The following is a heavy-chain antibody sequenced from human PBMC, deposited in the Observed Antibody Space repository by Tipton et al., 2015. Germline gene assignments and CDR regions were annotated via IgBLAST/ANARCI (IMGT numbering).Heavy chain of an antibody. CDR2: IYYSGST. CDR3: ARDENYCSSTSCFNWFDP. D-gene: IGHD2-2*01. Sequence: TLSLTCTVSGDSISSSSYFWGWIRQPPGKGLEWIGSIYYSGSTYYNPSLKSRVTISVDTSKNQFSLKLSSVTAADTAVYYCARDENYCSSTSCFNWFDPWGQGTLVTVSS. V-gene: IGHV4-39*07. J-gene: IGHJ5*02. CDR1: GDSISSSSYF.